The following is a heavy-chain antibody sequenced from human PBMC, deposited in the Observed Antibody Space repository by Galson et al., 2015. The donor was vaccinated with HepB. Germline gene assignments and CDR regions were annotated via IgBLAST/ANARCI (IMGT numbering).Heavy chain of an antibody. J-gene: IGHJ5*02. V-gene: IGHV4-34*01. CDR3: ARGPGGSGSYYKFRWFDP. CDR1: GGSFSGYY. CDR2: INHSGST. Sequence: SETLSLTCAVYGGSFSGYYWSWIRQPPGKGLEWIGEINHSGSTNYNPSLKSRVTISVDTFKNQFSLKLSSVTAADTAVYYCARGPGGSGSYYKFRWFDPWGQGTLVTVSS. D-gene: IGHD3-10*01.